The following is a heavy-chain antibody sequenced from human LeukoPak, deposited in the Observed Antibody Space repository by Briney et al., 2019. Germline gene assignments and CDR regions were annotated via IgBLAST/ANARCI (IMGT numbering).Heavy chain of an antibody. CDR2: INLDGTEE. J-gene: IGHJ4*02. CDR3: ASGRHDFLH. D-gene: IGHD3/OR15-3a*01. V-gene: IGHV3-7*01. CDR1: GFVFSTYR. Sequence: PGGSLRLSYAASGFVFSTYRMTWVRQAPGKGLEWVANINLDGTEEHYVDSSLKGRFTISRDNAKNSLYLQMTSLRVEDTAVYYCASGRHDFLHWGQGTLVTVSS.